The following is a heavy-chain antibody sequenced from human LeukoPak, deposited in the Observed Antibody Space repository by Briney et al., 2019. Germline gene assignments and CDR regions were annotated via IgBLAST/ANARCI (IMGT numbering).Heavy chain of an antibody. D-gene: IGHD4-17*01. V-gene: IGHV3-66*01. CDR2: IYSGGST. J-gene: IGHJ4*02. CDR1: GFSVSSNY. CDR3: ARDNDYGDYFDY. Sequence: GGSLRLSCAASGFSVSSNYMSWVRQAPGKGLEWVSLIYSGGSTYYADSVKGRFTISRDNAKNSLYLQMNSLRAEDTAVYYCARDNDYGDYFDYWGQGTLVTVSS.